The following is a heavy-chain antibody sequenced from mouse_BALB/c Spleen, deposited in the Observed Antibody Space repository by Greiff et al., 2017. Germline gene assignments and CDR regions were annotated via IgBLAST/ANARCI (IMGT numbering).Heavy chain of an antibody. Sequence: EVMLVESGGGLVQPGGSRKLSCAASGFTFSSYGMSWVRQTPDKRLELVATINSNGGSTYYPDSVKGRFTISRDNAKNTLYLQMSSLKSEDTAMYYCARVGLRRFAYWGQGTLVTVSA. CDR3: ARVGLRRFAY. CDR2: INSNGGST. V-gene: IGHV5-6-3*01. J-gene: IGHJ3*01. D-gene: IGHD2-4*01. CDR1: GFTFSSYG.